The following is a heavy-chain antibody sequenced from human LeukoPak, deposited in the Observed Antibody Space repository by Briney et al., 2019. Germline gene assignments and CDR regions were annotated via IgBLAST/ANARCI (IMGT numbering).Heavy chain of an antibody. CDR2: INPNSGNT. V-gene: IGHV1-8*03. J-gene: IGHJ3*02. D-gene: IGHD6-6*01. CDR3: AGASIAAQDDAFDI. Sequence: ASVKVSCKASGYTFTGYYMHWVRQAPGQGLEWMGWINPNSGNTGYAQKFQGRVTITRNTSISTAYMELSSLRPEDTAVYYCAGASIAAQDDAFDIWGQGTMVTVSS. CDR1: GYTFTGYY.